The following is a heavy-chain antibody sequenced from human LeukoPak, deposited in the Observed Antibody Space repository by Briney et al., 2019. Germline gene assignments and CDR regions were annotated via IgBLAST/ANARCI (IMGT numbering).Heavy chain of an antibody. CDR2: MNPKSGYT. J-gene: IGHJ4*02. D-gene: IGHD6-19*01. V-gene: IGHV1-8*01. CDR3: ARDLGIAVAGTQDY. CDR1: GYTFTNYD. Sequence: ASVKVSCKASGYTFTNYDINWVRQAIGQGLEWMGWMNPKSGYTGYAQKFQGRVTMTRDTSISTAYMELGSLRSDDTAVYYCARDLGIAVAGTQDYWGQGTLVTVSS.